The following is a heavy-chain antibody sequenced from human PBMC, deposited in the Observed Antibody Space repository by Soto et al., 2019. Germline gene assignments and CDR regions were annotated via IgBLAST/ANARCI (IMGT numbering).Heavy chain of an antibody. CDR3: ARLIYDSPRFDP. Sequence: ASVKVACKASGYTFTGYYMHWVRQAPGQGLEWMGWINPNSGGTNYAQKFQGWVTMTRDTSISTAYMELSRLRSDDTAVYYCARLIYDSPRFDPWGQGTLVTVSS. CDR2: INPNSGGT. D-gene: IGHD3-3*01. J-gene: IGHJ5*02. CDR1: GYTFTGYY. V-gene: IGHV1-2*04.